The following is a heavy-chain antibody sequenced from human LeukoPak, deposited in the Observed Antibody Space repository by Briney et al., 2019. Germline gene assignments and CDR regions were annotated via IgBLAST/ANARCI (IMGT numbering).Heavy chain of an antibody. V-gene: IGHV4-38-2*01. Sequence: SQTLSLTCAVSGYSISSGYYWGWIRQPPGKGLEWIGNIYHSGSTYYNPALKSRVTISVDTSKNQFSLKLRSVTAADTAVYYCARQGSSTSSYYYMDVWGKGTTVTVSS. D-gene: IGHD2-2*01. CDR1: GYSISSGYY. CDR2: IYHSGST. J-gene: IGHJ6*03. CDR3: ARQGSSTSSYYYMDV.